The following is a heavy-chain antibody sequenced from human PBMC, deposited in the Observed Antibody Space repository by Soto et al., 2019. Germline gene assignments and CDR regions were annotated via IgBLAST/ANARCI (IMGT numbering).Heavy chain of an antibody. V-gene: IGHV1-18*01. Sequence: ASVKVSFKASGGTFSSYAISWLRQAPGQGLEWMGWISAYNGNTNYAQKLQGRVTMTTDTSTSTAYMELRSLRSDDTAVYYCARRSIAARGPFDYWGQGTLVTVSS. J-gene: IGHJ4*02. CDR2: ISAYNGNT. CDR3: ARRSIAARGPFDY. CDR1: GGTFSSYA. D-gene: IGHD6-6*01.